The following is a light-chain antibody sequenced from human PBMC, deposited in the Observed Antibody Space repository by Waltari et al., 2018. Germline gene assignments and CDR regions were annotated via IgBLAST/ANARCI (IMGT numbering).Light chain of an antibody. CDR1: PSISSN. V-gene: IGKV3-15*01. Sequence: EIVMTQSPATLSVSPGERATLFCRASPSISSNLAWYQQKPGQAPRPLIYGASTRATGIPVRFSGSGSGTEFTLTIGSLQSEDFAVYYCQQFNNWPLTFGGGTKVEIK. CDR3: QQFNNWPLT. J-gene: IGKJ4*01. CDR2: GAS.